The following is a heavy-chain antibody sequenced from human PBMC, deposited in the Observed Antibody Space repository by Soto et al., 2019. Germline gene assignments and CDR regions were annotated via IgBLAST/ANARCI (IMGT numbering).Heavy chain of an antibody. J-gene: IGHJ4*02. CDR2: IHSSGST. CDR3: ARGLATATTPYDY. Sequence: QVQLLESGPGLVKPSETLSLTCTVSGGSISNYYRGWIRQPPGKGLEWIGYIHSSGSTNYNPSLKGRVAISLDPSKNQFSLRLSSVTAADTAVYYCARGLATATTPYDYWGQGTMVTVSS. CDR1: GGSISNYY. D-gene: IGHD1-7*01. V-gene: IGHV4-59*01.